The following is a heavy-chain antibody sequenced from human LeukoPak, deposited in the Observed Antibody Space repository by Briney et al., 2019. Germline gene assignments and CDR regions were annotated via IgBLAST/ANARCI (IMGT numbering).Heavy chain of an antibody. CDR3: ARAPPYSSASWGYYGMDV. CDR2: IGIAGDT. Sequence: GGSLRLSCAASGFTFSSYDMHWVRQTTGKGLEWVSSIGIAGDTYYPGSVKGRFTISRENAENSLYLQMNSLRAGDTAVYYCARAPPYSSASWGYYGMDVWGQGTTVTVSS. CDR1: GFTFSSYD. J-gene: IGHJ6*02. V-gene: IGHV3-13*01. D-gene: IGHD6-6*01.